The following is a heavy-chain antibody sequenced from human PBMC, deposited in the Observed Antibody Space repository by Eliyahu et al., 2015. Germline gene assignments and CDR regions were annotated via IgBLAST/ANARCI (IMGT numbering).Heavy chain of an antibody. V-gene: IGHV2-5*02. Sequence: QITLKESGPTLVKPTQTLTLTCTFSGFSLSXSGVGVGWIRQXPGKALEWLALIYWDDDKRYSPSLKSRLTITKDTSKNQVVLTMTNMDPVDTATYYCAHTRPLGIAVAGRAFDYWGQGTLVTVSS. J-gene: IGHJ4*02. D-gene: IGHD6-19*01. CDR1: GFSLSXSGVG. CDR2: IYWDDDK. CDR3: AHTRPLGIAVAGRAFDY.